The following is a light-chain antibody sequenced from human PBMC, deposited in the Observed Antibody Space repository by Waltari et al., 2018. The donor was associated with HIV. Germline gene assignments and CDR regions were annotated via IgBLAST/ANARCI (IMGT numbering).Light chain of an antibody. V-gene: IGLV2-11*01. CDR1: RSDVGGSND. Sequence: QSALTQPRSVSGSPGQSVTISCTGTRSDVGGSNDVSWYQQLPGKAPTIMIYDLTERPSGVPDRFSGSKSGNTASLTISGLQAEDEADYYCCSFAGSYTWLFGGGTKLTVL. CDR2: DLT. CDR3: CSFAGSYTWL. J-gene: IGLJ2*01.